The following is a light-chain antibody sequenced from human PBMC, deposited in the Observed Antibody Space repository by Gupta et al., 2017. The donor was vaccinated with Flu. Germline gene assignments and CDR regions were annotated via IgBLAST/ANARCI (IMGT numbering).Light chain of an antibody. CDR2: WAS. J-gene: IGKJ4*01. Sequence: NCKSSQSLLYRSNNKNYLAWYQQKPGQPPKLRIYWASTRESGVPARFIGSGSGTDFTLTISSLQAEDVALYYCQQYFGTPLTFGGGTRVEIK. V-gene: IGKV4-1*01. CDR1: QSLLYRSNNKNY. CDR3: QQYFGTPLT.